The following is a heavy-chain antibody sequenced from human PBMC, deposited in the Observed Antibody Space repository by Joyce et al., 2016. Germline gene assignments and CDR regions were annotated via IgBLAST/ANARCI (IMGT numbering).Heavy chain of an antibody. J-gene: IGHJ6*02. CDR1: GFIFTDYW. CDR2: IDGGSRDM. CDR3: VRHRSVDSFFDRGPPTLTFGIDI. V-gene: IGHV5-51*01. Sequence: EPQLVQSGAEGKKPGESLTISCKASGFIFTDYWFGWVRQKSGKGLEWMGNIDGGSRDMEDNPTFRGQVSLSVDVATNVAYLRWRSLKASDTGIYFCVRHRSVDSFFDRGPPTLTFGIDIWGQGTTVVVSS. D-gene: IGHD3-3*02.